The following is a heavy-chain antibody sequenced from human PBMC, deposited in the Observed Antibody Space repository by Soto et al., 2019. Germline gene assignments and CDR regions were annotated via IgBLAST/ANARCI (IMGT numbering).Heavy chain of an antibody. D-gene: IGHD1-26*01. CDR3: ASAGDLSTLGNWYFDL. Sequence: QVQLVQSGAEVKKPGASVKVSCKASGYTFTGYYMHWVRQAPGQGLEWMGWINPNSGGTNYAQKFQGWVTMTRDTSISTAYMELSRLRSDDTAVYYCASAGDLSTLGNWYFDLWGRGTLVAVSS. J-gene: IGHJ2*01. CDR2: INPNSGGT. V-gene: IGHV1-2*04. CDR1: GYTFTGYY.